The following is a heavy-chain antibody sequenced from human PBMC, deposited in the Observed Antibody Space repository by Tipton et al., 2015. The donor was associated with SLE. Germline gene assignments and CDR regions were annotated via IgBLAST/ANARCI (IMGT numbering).Heavy chain of an antibody. D-gene: IGHD3-16*01. CDR1: GVSISSDSYY. CDR2: IHYAGTT. V-gene: IGHV4-39*07. Sequence: TLSLTCTVSGVSISSDSYYWAWIRQPPGKGLEWIGSIHYAGTTYYNPSLKSRVTISADTSKNQFSLKLSSVTAADTAVYYCARSAGGVARNFYWYFDLWGLGTLVTVSS. CDR3: ARSAGGVARNFYWYFDL. J-gene: IGHJ2*01.